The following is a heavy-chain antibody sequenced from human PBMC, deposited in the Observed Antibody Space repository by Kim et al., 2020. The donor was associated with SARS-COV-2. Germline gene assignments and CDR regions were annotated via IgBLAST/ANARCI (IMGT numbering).Heavy chain of an antibody. V-gene: IGHV3-33*01. CDR2: VWHDGSNK. D-gene: IGHD2-21*01. J-gene: IGHJ4*02. CDR3: ARGGDQLVS. Sequence: GGSLRLSCAASGFIFHTYGMHWVRQAPGKGLEWVTIVWHDGSNKYYADSVKGRFTISRDNSRNRVDLQLNTLRAEEPAVYYCARGGDQLVSWGQGTLVT. CDR1: GFIFHTYG.